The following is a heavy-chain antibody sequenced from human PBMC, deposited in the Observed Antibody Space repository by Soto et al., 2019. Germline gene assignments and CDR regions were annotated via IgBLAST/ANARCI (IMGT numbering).Heavy chain of an antibody. J-gene: IGHJ4*02. Sequence: GSRSLSCAASGFTFSSYGMSWVRQAPGKGLEWVANIKQDGSEKYYVDSVKGRFTISRDNAKNSLYLQMNSLRAEDTAVYYCARQKWELPFDYWGQGTLVTVSS. V-gene: IGHV3-7*01. D-gene: IGHD1-26*01. CDR3: ARQKWELPFDY. CDR1: GFTFSSYG. CDR2: IKQDGSEK.